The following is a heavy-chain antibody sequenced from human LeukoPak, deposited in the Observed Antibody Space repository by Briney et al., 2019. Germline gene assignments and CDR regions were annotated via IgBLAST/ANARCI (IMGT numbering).Heavy chain of an antibody. CDR2: IKHDGSER. V-gene: IGHV3-7*01. CDR3: ATGHTSPAP. Sequence: GSLILSCAASGFTFSTSWMTWVRQAPGKGLEFVANIKHDGSERYYVDSVKGRFTISRDNAKNSLYLQMDSLRAEDTAVYFCATGHTSPAPGGQGTLVTVSS. J-gene: IGHJ4*02. CDR1: GFTFSTSW.